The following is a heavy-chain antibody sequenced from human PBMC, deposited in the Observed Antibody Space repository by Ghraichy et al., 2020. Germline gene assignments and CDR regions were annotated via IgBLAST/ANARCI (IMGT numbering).Heavy chain of an antibody. J-gene: IGHJ6*03. V-gene: IGHV1-18*04. CDR2: ISAYNGNT. D-gene: IGHD3-10*01. CDR3: ARDGQITMVRGVIGSHYYYYYYMDV. CDR1: GYTFTSYG. Sequence: ASVKVSCKASGYTFTSYGISWVRQAPGQGLEWMGWISAYNGNTNYAQKLQGRVTMTTDTSTSTAYMELRSLRSDDTAVYYCARDGQITMVRGVIGSHYYYYYYMDVWGKGTTVTVSS.